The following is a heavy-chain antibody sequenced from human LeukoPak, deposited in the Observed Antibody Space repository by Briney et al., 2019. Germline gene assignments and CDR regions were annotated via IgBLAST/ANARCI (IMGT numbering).Heavy chain of an antibody. Sequence: ALRLSCAASGFTFSSYGMHWVRQAPGKGLEWVAVISYDGSNKYYADSVKGRFTISRDNSKNTLYLQMNSLRAEDTAVYYCAKDYILTGYYQYYFDYWGQGTLVTVSS. D-gene: IGHD3-9*01. V-gene: IGHV3-30*18. CDR2: ISYDGSNK. J-gene: IGHJ4*02. CDR1: GFTFSSYG. CDR3: AKDYILTGYYQYYFDY.